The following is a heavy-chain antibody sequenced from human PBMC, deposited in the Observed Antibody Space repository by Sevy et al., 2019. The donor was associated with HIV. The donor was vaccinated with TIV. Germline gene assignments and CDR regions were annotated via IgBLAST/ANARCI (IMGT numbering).Heavy chain of an antibody. Sequence: GGSLRLSCAASGFTFNKXXXXXXXXXXGXXXEWVATLSFGCGEINYADSVKGRFTISRDNSKNSFYLQMNNLRAEDTALYYCAREGCTKPHDYWGQGTLVTVSS. V-gene: IGHV3-23*01. CDR1: GFTFNKXX. D-gene: IGHD2-8*01. CDR3: AREGCTKPHDY. CDR2: LSFGCGEI. J-gene: IGHJ4*02.